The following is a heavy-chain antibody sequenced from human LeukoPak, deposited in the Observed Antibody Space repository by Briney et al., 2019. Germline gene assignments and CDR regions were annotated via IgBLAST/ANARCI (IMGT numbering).Heavy chain of an antibody. CDR2: ISGSSSYI. CDR3: ARARIYGGSSCYSRGFDY. V-gene: IGHV3-21*01. D-gene: IGHD2-15*01. CDR1: GFTFSSHS. Sequence: GGSLRLSCADSGFTFSSHSMSWVRQAPGMGLEWVSSISGSSSYIFYADSVKGRFTIPRDNAKNSLYLQMNSLRVEDTAVYYCARARIYGGSSCYSRGFDYWGQGTLVTVSS. J-gene: IGHJ4*02.